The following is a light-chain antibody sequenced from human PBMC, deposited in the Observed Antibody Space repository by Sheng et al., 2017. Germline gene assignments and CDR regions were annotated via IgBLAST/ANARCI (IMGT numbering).Light chain of an antibody. V-gene: IGKV3-20*01. CDR1: QSVPKQY. J-gene: IGKJ2*01. CDR3: LQYGVSLYS. CDR2: GAS. Sequence: IVLTQSPGTLSLSPGERATLSCRASQSVPKQYLAWYQQSPGRAPRLLVSGASNRAIGIPDRFSGSGSGTDFTLTISRLEPEDFAVYYCLQYGVSLYSFGQGTKLEIK.